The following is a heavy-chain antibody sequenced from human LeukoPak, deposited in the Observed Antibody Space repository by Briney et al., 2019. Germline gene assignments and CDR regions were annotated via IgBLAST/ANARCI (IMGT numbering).Heavy chain of an antibody. CDR2: IYYSGST. V-gene: IGHV4-59*01. Sequence: SETLSLTCTVSGASISSYYWSWIRQPPGKGLEWIGYIYYSGSTNYNPSLKSRVTISVDTSNNQFSLKLSSVTAADTAVYYCARGVGSSSWYWFDPWGQGTLVTVSS. CDR3: ARGVGSSSWYWFDP. D-gene: IGHD6-13*01. J-gene: IGHJ5*02. CDR1: GASISSYY.